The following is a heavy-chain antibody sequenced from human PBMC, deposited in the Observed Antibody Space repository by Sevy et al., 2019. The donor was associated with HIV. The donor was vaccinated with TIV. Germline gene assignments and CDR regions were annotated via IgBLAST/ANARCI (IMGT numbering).Heavy chain of an antibody. CDR1: GDSITSNNYG. Sequence: SETLSLTCTVSGDSITSNNYGWGWVRQPPGKGLEWIGNVYYSGDTYYNPSLKSRVTISVDTSKNQVSQKLNSVTAADTALYYCARRNCDSGECYLDFWGQGTQVTVSS. D-gene: IGHD2-21*01. CDR3: ARRNCDSGECYLDF. CDR2: VYYSGDT. J-gene: IGHJ4*02. V-gene: IGHV4-39*01.